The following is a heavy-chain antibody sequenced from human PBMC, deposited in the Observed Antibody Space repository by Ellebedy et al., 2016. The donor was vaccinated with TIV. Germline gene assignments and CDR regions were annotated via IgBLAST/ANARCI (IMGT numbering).Heavy chain of an antibody. Sequence: GESLKISCGASGFTFNTYAMHWVRQAPGNGLEWVTFTTLDGQRKDYADSVKGRFTISRDNSKNTVFLQMDRLRAEDTAVYYCAADRDATGFVFWGRGALVTVSS. V-gene: IGHV3-30*04. D-gene: IGHD1-1*01. CDR1: GFTFNTYA. CDR3: AADRDATGFVF. CDR2: TTLDGQRK. J-gene: IGHJ4*02.